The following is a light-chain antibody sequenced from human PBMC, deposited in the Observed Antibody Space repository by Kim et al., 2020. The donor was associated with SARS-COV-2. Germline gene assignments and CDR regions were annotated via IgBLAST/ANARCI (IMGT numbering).Light chain of an antibody. CDR2: RNN. Sequence: ELTQPPSASGTPGQRVTISCSGSSSNIGSNYVYWYQQLLGTAPKLLIYRNNQRPSGVPDRFSGSKSGTSASLAISGLRSEDEAEYYCAAWDDSLSGWVFGGGTQLTVL. CDR1: SSNIGSNY. J-gene: IGLJ3*02. CDR3: AAWDDSLSGWV. V-gene: IGLV1-47*01.